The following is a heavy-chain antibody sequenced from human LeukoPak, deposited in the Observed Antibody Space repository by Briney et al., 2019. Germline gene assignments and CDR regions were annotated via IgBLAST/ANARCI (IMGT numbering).Heavy chain of an antibody. Sequence: ASVNVSCKASGYTFAGYYMHWVRQAPGQGLEWMGWINPNSGGTKYAQKFQGRVTMTRDMYISTAYMELSRLRSDDTAVYYCARGRSGELTWAFTLDSWGQGTLVTVSS. CDR3: ARGRSGELTWAFTLDS. J-gene: IGHJ4*02. V-gene: IGHV1-2*02. D-gene: IGHD3-10*01. CDR2: INPNSGGT. CDR1: GYTFAGYY.